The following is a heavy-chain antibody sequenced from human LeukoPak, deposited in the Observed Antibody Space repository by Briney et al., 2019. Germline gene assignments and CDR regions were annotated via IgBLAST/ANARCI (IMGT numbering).Heavy chain of an antibody. CDR3: ARVVSSPAAGDPFDY. V-gene: IGHV3-7*01. D-gene: IGHD6-13*01. Sequence: GGSLRLSCAASGFTFSSYWMSWVRQAPGKGLEWVANIKQDGSEKYYVDSVKGRFTISRDNAKNSLFLQMNGLRAEDTAVYYCARVVSSPAAGDPFDYWGQGTLVPVSS. CDR1: GFTFSSYW. CDR2: IKQDGSEK. J-gene: IGHJ4*02.